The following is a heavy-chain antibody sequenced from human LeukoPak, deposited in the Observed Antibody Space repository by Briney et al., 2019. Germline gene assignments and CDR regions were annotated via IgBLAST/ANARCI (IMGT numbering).Heavy chain of an antibody. CDR1: GGTFSSYA. CDR3: ARSPPIYGGNARFDY. J-gene: IGHJ4*02. D-gene: IGHD4-23*01. V-gene: IGHV1-69*04. CDR2: IIPILGIA. Sequence: GASVKVSCKASGGTFSSYAISWVRQAPGQGLEWMGRIIPILGIANYAQKFQGRVTITADKSTSTAYMELSSLRSEDTAVYYCARSPPIYGGNARFDYWGQGTLVTVSS.